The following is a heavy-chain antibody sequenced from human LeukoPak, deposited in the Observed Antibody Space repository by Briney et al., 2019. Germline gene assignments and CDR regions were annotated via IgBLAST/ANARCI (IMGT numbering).Heavy chain of an antibody. V-gene: IGHV3-13*01. CDR3: ARGVPFGEKGIDV. CDR1: GFTFSSYD. J-gene: IGHJ6*04. CDR2: INTAGDT. Sequence: PGGSLRLSCAASGFTFSSYDMYWVRQSTGEGLEWVSAINTAGDTYYAASVKGRFTISRENAKNSLSLQMNSLRAGDTAVYYCARGVPFGEKGIDVWGKGTTVTVSS. D-gene: IGHD3-10*01.